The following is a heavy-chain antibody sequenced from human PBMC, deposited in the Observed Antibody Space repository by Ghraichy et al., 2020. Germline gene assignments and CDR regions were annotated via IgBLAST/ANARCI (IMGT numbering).Heavy chain of an antibody. CDR3: ARAQRLVATRFSIAAAGTTYYYYGMDV. CDR2: INHSGST. V-gene: IGHV4-34*01. D-gene: IGHD6-13*01. J-gene: IGHJ6*02. Sequence: SETLSLTCAVYGGSFSGYYWSWIRQPPGKGLEWIGEINHSGSTNYNPSLKSRVTISVDTSKNQFSLKLSSVTAADTAVYYCARAQRLVATRFSIAAAGTTYYYYGMDVWGQGTTVTVSS. CDR1: GGSFSGYY.